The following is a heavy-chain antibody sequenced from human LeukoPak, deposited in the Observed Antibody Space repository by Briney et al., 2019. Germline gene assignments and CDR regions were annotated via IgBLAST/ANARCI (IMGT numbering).Heavy chain of an antibody. CDR2: IHTTGST. CDR1: GASISSYY. J-gene: IGHJ3*02. D-gene: IGHD4-17*01. Sequence: MASGTLSLTCTVSGASISSYYWSWIRQPAGKGLEWIGRIHTTGSTNYNPSLKSRVTMSVDTSKKQFSMKLTSVTAADTALYFCARGVGSFGDDPRDALDIWGQGTMVTVSS. CDR3: ARGVGSFGDDPRDALDI. V-gene: IGHV4-4*07.